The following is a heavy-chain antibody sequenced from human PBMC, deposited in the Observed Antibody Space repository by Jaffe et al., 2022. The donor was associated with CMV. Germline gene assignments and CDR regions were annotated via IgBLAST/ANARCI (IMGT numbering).Heavy chain of an antibody. CDR1: GFTFSRAW. Sequence: EVQLVESGGGLVKPGGSLRLSCGTSGFTFSRAWMNWVRQAPGKGLEWVGRIKSKTDGGTTDYGAPVKGRFTISRDDSKNTLYLQMSSLKTEDTAVYYCTTDADYYDNRAPPFCGQGTLVTVSS. D-gene: IGHD3-9*01. CDR2: IKSKTDGGTT. J-gene: IGHJ4*02. V-gene: IGHV3-15*01. CDR3: TTDADYYDNRAPPF.